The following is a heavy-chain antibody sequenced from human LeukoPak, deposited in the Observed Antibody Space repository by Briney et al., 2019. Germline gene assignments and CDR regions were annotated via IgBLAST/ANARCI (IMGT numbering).Heavy chain of an antibody. Sequence: GGSLRLSCAASGFTFNDYAMNWVRQAPGKGLDWVAVASDDASNREYADSVRGRFTISRDNSKNTLYLQMNSLRAEDTAVYYCARDPDCSSSTCYNGWGAFDIWGQGTMVTVSS. CDR1: GFTFNDYA. J-gene: IGHJ3*02. D-gene: IGHD2-2*02. V-gene: IGHV3-30-3*01. CDR2: ASDDASNR. CDR3: ARDPDCSSSTCYNGWGAFDI.